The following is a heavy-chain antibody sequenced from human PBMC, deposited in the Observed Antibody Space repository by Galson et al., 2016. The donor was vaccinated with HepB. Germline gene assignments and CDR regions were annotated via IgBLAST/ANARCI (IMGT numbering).Heavy chain of an antibody. Sequence: SLRHSCAASGFTFSDYWMNWVRQAPGKGLEWVANIEQDGSEKSYVDSVKGRFTISRDNAKNSLYLQMNSLRAEETAVYYCAGGILTGYPYYFDYCGQGTLVTVSS. J-gene: IGHJ4*02. D-gene: IGHD3-9*01. CDR1: GFTFSDYW. V-gene: IGHV3-7*04. CDR2: IEQDGSEK. CDR3: AGGILTGYPYYFDY.